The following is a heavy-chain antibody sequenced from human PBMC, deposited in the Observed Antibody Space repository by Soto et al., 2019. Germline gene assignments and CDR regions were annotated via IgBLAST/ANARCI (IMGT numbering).Heavy chain of an antibody. CDR3: AKCADNWFDP. CDR2: VYYSGTT. Sequence: PSETLSLTCTVSGGSMYGGTSYWGWIRQPPGKGLEWIGVVYYSGTTYYNTSPESRVTISIDMSKDQFSLTLSSVTAADTAVYYCAKCADNWFDPWGPGTLVTVSS. J-gene: IGHJ5*02. V-gene: IGHV4-39*01. CDR1: GGSMYGGTSY.